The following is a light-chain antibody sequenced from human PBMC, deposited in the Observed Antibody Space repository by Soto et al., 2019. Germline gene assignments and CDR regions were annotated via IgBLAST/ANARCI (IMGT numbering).Light chain of an antibody. Sequence: DIQMTQSPSSLSASVGDRVTITCRASQSVSTSVNWFQQKPGKAPKAVIYLASRLETGVPSRFSGSGSGTDFTLTISSLQREDVATYDCQQSYNTPPAFGQGTKLEIK. CDR3: QQSYNTPPA. CDR2: LAS. J-gene: IGKJ2*01. CDR1: QSVSTS. V-gene: IGKV1-39*01.